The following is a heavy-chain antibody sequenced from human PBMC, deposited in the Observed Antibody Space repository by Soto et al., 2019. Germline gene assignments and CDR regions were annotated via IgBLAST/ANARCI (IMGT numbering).Heavy chain of an antibody. V-gene: IGHV4-39*01. CDR2: IYYSGST. J-gene: IGHJ4*02. CDR3: ARLKPPLPHPDIVVVPAATTFDY. D-gene: IGHD2-2*01. Sequence: SETLSLTCTVSGGSISSSSYYWGWIRQPPGKGLEWIGSIYYSGSTYYNPSLKSRVTISVDTSKNQFSLKLSSVTAADTAVYYCARLKPPLPHPDIVVVPAATTFDYWGQGTLVTVSS. CDR1: GGSISSSSYY.